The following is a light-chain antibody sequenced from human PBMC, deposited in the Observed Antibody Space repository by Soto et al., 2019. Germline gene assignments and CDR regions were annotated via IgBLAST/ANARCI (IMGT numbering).Light chain of an antibody. CDR2: DTS. CDR3: LLSYGGGRPV. V-gene: IGLV7-46*01. Sequence: QAVVTQEPSLIVSPGGTVTLTCGSSTGAVTSGHYPYWFQQKPGQAPRTLIYDTSNKHSWTPARFSGFLLGGKAALTLSGAQPEDEAEYYCLLSYGGGRPVFGGGTKLTVL. J-gene: IGLJ3*02. CDR1: TGAVTSGHY.